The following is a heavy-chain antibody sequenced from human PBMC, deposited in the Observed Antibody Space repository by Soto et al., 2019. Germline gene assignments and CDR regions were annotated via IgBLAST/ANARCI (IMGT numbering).Heavy chain of an antibody. Sequence: ASVKVSCKASGYIFTGYHINWVRQAPGQGLEWVGWIDPNSGGTDYGAKFQGRVAMTTDTSISTAYMELNRLRSDDTAVYYCARTKSTNHIVSWGQGTLVTVSS. V-gene: IGHV1-2*02. J-gene: IGHJ5*02. CDR1: GYIFTGYH. D-gene: IGHD1-26*01. CDR3: ARTKSTNHIVS. CDR2: IDPNSGGT.